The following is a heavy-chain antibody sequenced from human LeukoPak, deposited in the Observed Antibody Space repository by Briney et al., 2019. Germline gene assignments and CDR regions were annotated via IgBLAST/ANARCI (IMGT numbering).Heavy chain of an antibody. D-gene: IGHD7-27*01. V-gene: IGHV4-34*01. CDR3: ARSSSWGYSYFDL. Sequence: SETLSLTCAVYGGSFTGYYWSWIRQPPEKGLEWIGEINHSGSTNYNPSLKSRVTISVDTSKNQFSLKLNSVTAADTAVYYCARSSSWGYSYFDLWGRGTLVTVSS. CDR2: INHSGST. J-gene: IGHJ2*01. CDR1: GGSFTGYY.